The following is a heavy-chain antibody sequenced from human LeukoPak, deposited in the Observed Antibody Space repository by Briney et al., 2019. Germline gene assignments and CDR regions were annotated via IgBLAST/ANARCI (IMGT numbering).Heavy chain of an antibody. CDR3: ARQIASTY. V-gene: IGHV3-7*01. CDR2: IQEDGGEK. CDR1: GFTFSSYW. J-gene: IGHJ4*02. Sequence: GGSLRLSCAASGFTFSSYWMTWVRQAPGKGLEWVATIQEDGGEKYYVDSVKGRFTISRDDAKNSSYLQMNSLRAEDTAVYYCARQIASTYWGQGTLVTVSS. D-gene: IGHD6-13*01.